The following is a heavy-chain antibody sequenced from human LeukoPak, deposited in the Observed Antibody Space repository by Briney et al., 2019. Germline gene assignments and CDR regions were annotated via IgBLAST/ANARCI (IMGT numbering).Heavy chain of an antibody. CDR2: MYHSGST. V-gene: IGHV4-59*01. CDR3: AREADYYDSSGQHDAFDI. D-gene: IGHD3-22*01. CDR1: GGSITGYY. Sequence: PSETLSLTCTVSGGSITGYYWSWIRQPPGKGLEWIGYMYHSGSTNYNPSLKSRVTISIDTSKNQFSLKLSSVTAADTAVYYCAREADYYDSSGQHDAFDIWGQGTMVTVSS. J-gene: IGHJ3*02.